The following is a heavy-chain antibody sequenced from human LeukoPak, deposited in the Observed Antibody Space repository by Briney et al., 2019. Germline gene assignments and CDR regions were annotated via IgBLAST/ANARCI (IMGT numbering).Heavy chain of an antibody. CDR1: GPTFSSYS. CDR3: AKMSGYFDY. D-gene: IGHD5/OR15-5a*01. V-gene: IGHV3-23*01. Sequence: GGSLRLSCEGSGPTFSSYSMSWGRQAPRRGLEWVSGITASGGTTYYADSVTGRFTISRDNSKNTLYLQMNSLRAEDTAIYYCAKMSGYFDYWGQGTLVTVSS. CDR2: ITASGGTT. J-gene: IGHJ4*02.